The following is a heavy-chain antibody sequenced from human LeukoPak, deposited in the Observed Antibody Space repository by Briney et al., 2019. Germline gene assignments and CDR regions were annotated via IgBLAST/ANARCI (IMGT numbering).Heavy chain of an antibody. J-gene: IGHJ4*02. CDR2: ISYDGSNK. Sequence: GGSLRLSCAASGFTFSSYAMHCVRQAPGKGLEWVAVISYDGSNKYYADSVKGRFTISRDNSKNTLYLQMNSLRAEDTFVYYSSELRRDLVSYSKAAAGTWRQGTLVTVSS. D-gene: IGHD6-13*01. CDR3: SELRRDLVSYSKAAAGT. CDR1: GFTFSSYA. V-gene: IGHV3-30-3*01.